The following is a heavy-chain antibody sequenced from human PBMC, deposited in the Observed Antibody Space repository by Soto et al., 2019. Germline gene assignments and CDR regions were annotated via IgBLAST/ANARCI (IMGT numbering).Heavy chain of an antibody. V-gene: IGHV3-23*01. Sequence: GGSLRLSCAASGFTFSSYAMSWVRQAPGKGLEWVSAISGSGGSTYYADSVKGRFTISRDNSKNTLYLQMNSLRAEDTAVYYCAKASKLRFLEWFGMDVWGQGTTVTVSS. D-gene: IGHD3-3*01. CDR1: GFTFSSYA. J-gene: IGHJ6*02. CDR3: AKASKLRFLEWFGMDV. CDR2: ISGSGGST.